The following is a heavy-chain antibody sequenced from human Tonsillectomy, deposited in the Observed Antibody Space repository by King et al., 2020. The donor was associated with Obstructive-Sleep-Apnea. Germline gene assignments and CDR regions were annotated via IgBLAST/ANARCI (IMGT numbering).Heavy chain of an antibody. Sequence: EVQLVESGGGSVQPGRSLRLSCATSGFPFDDYAMHWVRQAPGQGLEWVSGISWDSSRIAYADSIKGRFTISRDNAKNSLYLQMNSLRVEDTALYFCTKLPGGSNRGGYFHHWGQRSLVTVSS. CDR2: ISWDSSRI. V-gene: IGHV3-9*01. CDR1: GFPFDDYA. CDR3: TKLPGGSNRGGYFHH. J-gene: IGHJ1*01. D-gene: IGHD1-14*01.